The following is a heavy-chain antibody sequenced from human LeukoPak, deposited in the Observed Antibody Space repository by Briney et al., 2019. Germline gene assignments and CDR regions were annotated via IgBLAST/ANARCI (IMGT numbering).Heavy chain of an antibody. J-gene: IGHJ5*02. CDR2: VSPKNGET. Sequence: ASVKVSCKSAGYAFSSHGISWVRQAPGQGLEWMGWVSPKNGETKYAQKFQGRVTMTTDISTSTAYMELRSLRSGDTAVYYCARGPGGRLYNYFDPWGQGTLVTVSS. CDR1: GYAFSSHG. D-gene: IGHD2-15*01. CDR3: ARGPGGRLYNYFDP. V-gene: IGHV1-18*01.